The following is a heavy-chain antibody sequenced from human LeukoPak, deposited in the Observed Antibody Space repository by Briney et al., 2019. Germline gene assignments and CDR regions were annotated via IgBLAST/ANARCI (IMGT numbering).Heavy chain of an antibody. CDR3: VTPIAGAGRHHFDY. V-gene: IGHV1-8*01. CDR1: GYSFSSYD. J-gene: IGHJ4*02. CDR2: VNFNSGKT. Sequence: GASVKVSCKASGYSFSSYDFNRVRQAPGQGLEWMGWVNFNSGKTGYAQQFQGRVIMTRNTSIGTVYMELSSLRSEDTAVYYCVTPIAGAGRHHFDYWGQGTLVTISS. D-gene: IGHD6-13*01.